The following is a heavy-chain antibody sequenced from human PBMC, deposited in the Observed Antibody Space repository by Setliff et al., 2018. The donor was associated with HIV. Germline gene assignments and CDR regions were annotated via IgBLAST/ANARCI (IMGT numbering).Heavy chain of an antibody. V-gene: IGHV3-23*01. CDR3: ATGGMAAAGPGGGHGLDV. CDR2: ITGSGDST. CDR1: GFTFHNVW. J-gene: IGHJ6*02. Sequence: PGGSLRLSCAASGFTFHNVWMHWVRQAPGKGLEWVSSITGSGDSTYYANSVKGRFTISRDSSKNTLSLQMSSLRAEDTALYYCATGGMAAAGPGGGHGLDVWGQGTTVTVS. D-gene: IGHD6-13*01.